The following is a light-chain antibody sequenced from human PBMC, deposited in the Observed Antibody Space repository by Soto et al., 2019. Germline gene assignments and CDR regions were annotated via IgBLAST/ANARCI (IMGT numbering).Light chain of an antibody. CDR1: NSDVGGYNY. V-gene: IGLV2-14*01. J-gene: IGLJ3*02. CDR3: SSYTSGSTLV. CDR2: EVR. Sequence: QSVLTQPASVSGSLGQSITISCTGTNSDVGGYNYVSWYQQHPGIAPELIINEVRNRPSGISNRFSGSKSGNTASLTISGLQAEDEADYYCSSYTSGSTLVFGGGTKLTVL.